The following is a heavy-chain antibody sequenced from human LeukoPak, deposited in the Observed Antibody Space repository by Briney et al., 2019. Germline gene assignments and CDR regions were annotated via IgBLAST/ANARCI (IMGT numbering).Heavy chain of an antibody. D-gene: IGHD3-22*01. CDR3: AKDVGEVITAVFDY. CDR2: ISGSGGST. J-gene: IGHJ4*02. Sequence: PGGSLRLSCAAPGFTFSSYAMSWVRQAPGKGLEWVSAISGSGGSTYYADSVEGRFTISRDNSKNTLYLQMNSLRAEDTAVYYCAKDVGEVITAVFDYWGQGTLVTVSS. V-gene: IGHV3-23*01. CDR1: GFTFSSYA.